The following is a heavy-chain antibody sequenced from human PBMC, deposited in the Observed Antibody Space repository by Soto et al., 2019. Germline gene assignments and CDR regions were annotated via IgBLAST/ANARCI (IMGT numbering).Heavy chain of an antibody. CDR1: GGSVSDKTYY. CDR2: VYYSGTT. V-gene: IGHV4-61*01. D-gene: IGHD4-17*01. Sequence: PSETLSPTCSVSGGSVSDKTYYWSWIRQPPGKRLEWIGYVYYSGTTNYNPSLRRRVTISVDLSKNRFSLRLSSVTTADTALYYCARTTAVPNTLRSRYFLDYWGQRTTVTVSS. CDR3: ARTTAVPNTLRSRYFLDY. J-gene: IGHJ4*02.